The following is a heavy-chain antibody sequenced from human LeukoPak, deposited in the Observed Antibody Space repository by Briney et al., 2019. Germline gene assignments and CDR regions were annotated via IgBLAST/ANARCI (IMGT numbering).Heavy chain of an antibody. D-gene: IGHD1-26*01. V-gene: IGHV3-33*01. CDR1: GFTFSSYG. J-gene: IGHJ4*02. CDR2: IWYDGSNK. Sequence: PGGSLRLSCAASGFTFSSYGMHWVRQAPGKGLERVAVIWYDGSNKYYADSVKGRFTISRDNSKNTLYLQMNSLRAEDTAVYYCARDSEANWEDWGQGTLVTVSS. CDR3: ARDSEANWED.